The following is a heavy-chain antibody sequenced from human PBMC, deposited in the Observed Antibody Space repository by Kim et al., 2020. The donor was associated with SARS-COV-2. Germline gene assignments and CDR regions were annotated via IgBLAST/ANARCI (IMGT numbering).Heavy chain of an antibody. D-gene: IGHD3-10*01. CDR1: GGSISSDGYY. J-gene: IGHJ3*01. V-gene: IGHV4-31*03. CDR3: ARDKLVRGVISVVDAF. CDR2: IYYSGST. Sequence: SETLSRTCTVSGGSISSDGYYWSWIRQHPGKGLEWIGYIYYSGSTYYNPSLKSRVTISVDTSKNQFSLKLSSVTAADTAVYYCARDKLVRGVISVVDAF.